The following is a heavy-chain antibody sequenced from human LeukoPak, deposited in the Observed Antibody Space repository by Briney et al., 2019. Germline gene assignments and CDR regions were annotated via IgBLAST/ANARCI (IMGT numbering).Heavy chain of an antibody. Sequence: EASETLSLTCTVSGGSISSGSYYWRWIRQPAGKGLEWIGRIYTSGSTNYNPSLKSRVTISVDTSKNQLSLKLSSVTAADTAVYYCARDRYYDSSGYYYWGQGTLVTVSS. D-gene: IGHD3-22*01. CDR2: IYTSGST. V-gene: IGHV4-61*02. CDR1: GGSISSGSYY. J-gene: IGHJ4*02. CDR3: ARDRYYDSSGYYY.